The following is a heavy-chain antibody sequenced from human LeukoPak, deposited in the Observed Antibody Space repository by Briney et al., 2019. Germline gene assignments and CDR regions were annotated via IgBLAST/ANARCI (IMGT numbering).Heavy chain of an antibody. CDR2: ISSNGGST. V-gene: IGHV3-64*01. Sequence: GGSLRLSCAASGSTFSSYAMHWVRQAPGKGLEYVSAISSNGGSTYYANSVKGRFTISRDNSKNTLYLQMGSLRAEDMAVYYCARGSFVVPAATFHFDYWGQGTLVTVSS. CDR1: GSTFSSYA. CDR3: ARGSFVVPAATFHFDY. D-gene: IGHD2-2*01. J-gene: IGHJ4*02.